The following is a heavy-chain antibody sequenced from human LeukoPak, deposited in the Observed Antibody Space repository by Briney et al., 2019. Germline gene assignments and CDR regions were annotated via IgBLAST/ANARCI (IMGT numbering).Heavy chain of an antibody. Sequence: GGSLRLSCTASGFTFSSYAMNWVRQAPGKGLEWVSAISGSGGSTYYADSVKGRFTISRDNAKNSLYLQMNSLRAEDTALYYCAKDSQWLVGGADYWGQGTLVTVSS. CDR1: GFTFSSYA. CDR2: ISGSGGST. CDR3: AKDSQWLVGGADY. D-gene: IGHD6-19*01. J-gene: IGHJ4*02. V-gene: IGHV3-23*01.